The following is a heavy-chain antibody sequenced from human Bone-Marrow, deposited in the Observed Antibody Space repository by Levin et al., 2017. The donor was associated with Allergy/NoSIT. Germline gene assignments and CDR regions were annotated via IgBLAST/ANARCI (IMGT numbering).Heavy chain of an antibody. CDR3: ARGRYSGYDRCFDY. V-gene: IGHV1-69*06. CDR1: GGTFSSYA. J-gene: IGHJ4*02. CDR2: IIPIFGTA. Sequence: KISCKASGGTFSSYAISWVRQAPGQGLEWMGGIIPIFGTANYAQKFQGRVTITADKSTSTAYMELSSLRSEDTAVYYCARGRYSGYDRCFDYWGQGTLVTVSS. D-gene: IGHD5-12*01.